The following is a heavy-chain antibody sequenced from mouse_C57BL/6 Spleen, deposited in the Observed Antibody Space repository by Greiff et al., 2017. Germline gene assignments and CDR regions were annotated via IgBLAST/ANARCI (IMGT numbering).Heavy chain of an antibody. J-gene: IGHJ2*01. D-gene: IGHD2-4*01. CDR1: GYTFPSYW. Sequence: QVQLPQSGAELAKPGASVKLSCKASGYTFPSYWMPWVKQRPGQGLEWIGYINPSSGYTKYNQKFKDKATLTADKSSSKAYMQLSSLTYEDSAVYYCARSYYDYDEGHFDYWGQGTTLTVSS. CDR2: INPSSGYT. V-gene: IGHV1-7*01. CDR3: ARSYYDYDEGHFDY.